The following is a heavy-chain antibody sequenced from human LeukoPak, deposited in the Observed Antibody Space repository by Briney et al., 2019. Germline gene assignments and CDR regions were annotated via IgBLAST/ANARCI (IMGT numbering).Heavy chain of an antibody. J-gene: IGHJ4*02. CDR2: ISGSGGST. CDR1: GFTFSSYA. Sequence: GVSLRLSCAASGFTFSSYAMSWVRQAPGKGLEWISAISGSGGSTYYADSVKGRFTISRDNSKNTLYLQMNSLRAEDTAVYYCAKDVLSTVDTMIVVVIPSGFDYWGQGTLVTVSS. V-gene: IGHV3-23*01. CDR3: AKDVLSTVDTMIVVVIPSGFDY. D-gene: IGHD3-22*01.